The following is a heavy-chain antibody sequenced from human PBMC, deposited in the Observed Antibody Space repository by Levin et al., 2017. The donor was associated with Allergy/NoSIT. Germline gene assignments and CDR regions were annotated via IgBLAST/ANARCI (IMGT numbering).Heavy chain of an antibody. J-gene: IGHJ4*02. D-gene: IGHD3-10*01. CDR3: ARDLGSKPFDY. V-gene: IGHV3-33*01. Sequence: GGSLRLSCAASGFTFSSSGMHWVRQAPGKGLEWVAVIWADASNEIYADSVKGRFTISRDNSKNMLYLQMDSLTADDTAVYYCARDLGSKPFDYWGLGTLVTVSS. CDR2: IWADASNE. CDR1: GFTFSSSG.